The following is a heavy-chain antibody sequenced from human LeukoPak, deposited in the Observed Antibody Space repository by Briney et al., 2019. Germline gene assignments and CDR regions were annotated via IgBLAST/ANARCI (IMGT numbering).Heavy chain of an antibody. CDR3: ARHFGPGYSHAFDI. CDR2: IYYSGNT. CDR1: GGSISSSSYY. V-gene: IGHV4-39*01. J-gene: IGHJ3*02. D-gene: IGHD5-18*01. Sequence: PSETLSLTCTVSGGSISSSSYYWAWIRQPPGKGLEWIGSIYYSGNTYYNPSLKSRITISVDTSKNQFSLKLTSVTAADTAVYYCARHFGPGYSHAFDIWGQGTMVTVSS.